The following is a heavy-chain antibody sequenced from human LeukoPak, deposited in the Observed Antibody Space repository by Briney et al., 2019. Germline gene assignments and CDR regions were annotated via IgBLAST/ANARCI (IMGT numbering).Heavy chain of an antibody. CDR1: GFTFSSYA. V-gene: IGHV3-23*01. CDR3: AKLGIAAADSVYFDY. D-gene: IGHD6-13*01. CDR2: ISSGGGST. J-gene: IGHJ4*02. Sequence: GGSLRLSCAASGFTFSSYAMSWVRQAPGKGRQWVSTISSGGGSTYYADSVKGRFTISRGNSRNTLYLQMNSLRAEDTAVYYCAKLGIAAADSVYFDYWGQGTLVTVSS.